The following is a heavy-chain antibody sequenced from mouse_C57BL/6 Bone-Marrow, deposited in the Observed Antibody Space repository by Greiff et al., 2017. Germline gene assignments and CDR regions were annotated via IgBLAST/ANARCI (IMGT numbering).Heavy chain of an antibody. V-gene: IGHV1-55*01. CDR1: GYTFTSYW. CDR2: IYPGSGST. J-gene: IGHJ1*03. D-gene: IGHD2-5*01. Sequence: VQLQQPGAELVKPGASVKMSCKASGYTFTSYWITWVKQRPGQGLEWIGDIYPGSGSTNYNEKFKSKATLTVDTSSSTAYMQLSCLTSEDSAVYYCARPYCSNYWYFDVWGTGTTVTVSS. CDR3: ARPYCSNYWYFDV.